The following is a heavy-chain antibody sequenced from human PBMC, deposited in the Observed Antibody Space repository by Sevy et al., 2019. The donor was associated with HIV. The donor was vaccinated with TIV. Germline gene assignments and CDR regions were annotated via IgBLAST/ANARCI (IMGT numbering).Heavy chain of an antibody. D-gene: IGHD6-13*01. V-gene: IGHV3-72*01. CDR1: GFTFSDHY. J-gene: IGHJ4*02. Sequence: GGSLRLSCAASGFTFSDHYMEWVRQAPGKGLEWVGRIRNKADSYTTEYAASVKGRFTISRDDFKNSLYLLMNSLKTADTAVYYCPTHAGIAAAGRVFDYWGQGTLVTVSS. CDR2: IRNKADSYTT. CDR3: PTHAGIAAAGRVFDY.